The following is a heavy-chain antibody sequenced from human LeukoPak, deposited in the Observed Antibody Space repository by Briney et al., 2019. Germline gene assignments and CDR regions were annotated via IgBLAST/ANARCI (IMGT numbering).Heavy chain of an antibody. CDR3: VRVRIGAFDI. D-gene: IGHD2/OR15-2a*01. CDR1: GGPISSYY. CDR2: IYTSGST. J-gene: IGHJ3*02. V-gene: IGHV4-4*08. Sequence: PSETLSLTCTVSGGPISSYYWSWIRQPPGKGLEWIGRIYTSGSTNYNPSLKSRVTISVDTSKNQFSLKLSSVTAADTGVYYCVRVRIGAFDIWGQGTLVTVSS.